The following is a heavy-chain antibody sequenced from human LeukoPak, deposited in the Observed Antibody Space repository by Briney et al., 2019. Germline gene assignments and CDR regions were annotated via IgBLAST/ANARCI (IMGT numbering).Heavy chain of an antibody. J-gene: IGHJ5*02. CDR1: GYTFTSYG. Sequence: ASVKVSCKASGYTFTSYGISWVRLAPGQGLEWMGWISAYNGNTNYAQKLQGRVTMTTDTSTSTAYMELRSLRSDDTAVYYCARDLLVGATRGNWFDPWGQGTLVTVSS. CDR2: ISAYNGNT. V-gene: IGHV1-18*01. D-gene: IGHD1-26*01. CDR3: ARDLLVGATRGNWFDP.